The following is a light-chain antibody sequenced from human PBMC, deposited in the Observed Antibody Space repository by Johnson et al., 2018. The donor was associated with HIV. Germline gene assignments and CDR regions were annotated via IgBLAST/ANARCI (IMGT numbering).Light chain of an antibody. J-gene: IGLJ1*01. Sequence: QSVLTQPPSVSAAPGQKVTISCFGSSSTIGNNYVSWYQQLPGTAPKLLIYDNNQQPSGIPDRFSVSKSGTSATLAITGLPTGDEADYYCGTWDSSLSTYVFGTGTKVTVL. CDR2: DNN. CDR3: GTWDSSLSTYV. CDR1: SSTIGNNY. V-gene: IGLV1-51*01.